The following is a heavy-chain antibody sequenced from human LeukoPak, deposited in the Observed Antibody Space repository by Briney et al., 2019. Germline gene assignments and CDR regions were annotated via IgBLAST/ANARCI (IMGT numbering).Heavy chain of an antibody. D-gene: IGHD1-26*01. CDR1: GFTFSRFS. Sequence: PGGSLRLSCAVSGFTFSRFSMTWVRQAPGKGLEWVSSISSSSSYIYCRDSVKGRFTISRDNAKNSLYLQMHSLRAEDTAVYYCALVGATSWAPFDYWGQGTLVTVSS. CDR3: ALVGATSWAPFDY. CDR2: ISSSSSYI. V-gene: IGHV3-21*01. J-gene: IGHJ4*02.